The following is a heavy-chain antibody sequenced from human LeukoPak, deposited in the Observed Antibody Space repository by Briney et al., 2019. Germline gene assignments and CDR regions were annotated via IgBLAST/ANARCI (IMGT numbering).Heavy chain of an antibody. V-gene: IGHV4-59*11. D-gene: IGHD2-15*01. CDR2: IYYTGRT. CDR3: AIYILFSLDF. Sequence: PSETLSLTCTLPGDSISNHFWSWVPQTPGKGLEWIGYIYYTGRTRYNPSLASRVTISVDTSKNQCSVKLTSVTAADTAVYYCAIYILFSLDFWGQGSLVTVSS. J-gene: IGHJ4*02. CDR1: GDSISNHF.